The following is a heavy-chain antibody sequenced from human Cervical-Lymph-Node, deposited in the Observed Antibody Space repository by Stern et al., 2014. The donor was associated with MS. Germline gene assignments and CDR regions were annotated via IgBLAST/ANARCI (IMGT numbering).Heavy chain of an antibody. Sequence: VQLGESGAEVKKPGASVKVSCKASGYTFTGDYMHWGRLAPGQGLERMGWINPNSGGTKYAQKLQGRVSMTRDTSINTAYMELSRLRSGDTAVYYCARGSHYDVFTGYYKFVDNWGQGTLVTVSS. CDR2: INPNSGGT. V-gene: IGHV1-2*02. D-gene: IGHD3-9*01. CDR1: GYTFTGDY. J-gene: IGHJ4*02. CDR3: ARGSHYDVFTGYYKFVDN.